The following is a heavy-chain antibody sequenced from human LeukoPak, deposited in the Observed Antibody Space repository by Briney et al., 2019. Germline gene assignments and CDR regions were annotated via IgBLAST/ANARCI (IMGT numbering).Heavy chain of an antibody. V-gene: IGHV1-18*01. Sequence: ASVKVSCKTSGYTFTSYGISWVRQAPGQGLEWMGWIGAYNGNTRYAQKVQGRLTVTKDTSTATVYMELRGLRSDDTAVYYCARDAFDIWGQGTMVTVSS. CDR2: IGAYNGNT. CDR1: GYTFTSYG. J-gene: IGHJ3*02. CDR3: ARDAFDI.